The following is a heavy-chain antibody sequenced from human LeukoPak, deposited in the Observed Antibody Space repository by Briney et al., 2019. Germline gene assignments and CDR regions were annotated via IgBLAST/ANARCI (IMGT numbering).Heavy chain of an antibody. CDR2: INPNSGGT. CDR3: ARDGIEPFYCGNSGGFQH. CDR1: GYTFTGYY. V-gene: IGHV1-2*02. D-gene: IGHD4-23*01. J-gene: IGHJ1*01. Sequence: GASVKVSCKASGYTFTGYYMHWVRQAPGQGLEWMGWINPNSGGTNYAQKFQGRVTMTRDTSISTAYMELSRLRSDDTAVYYCARDGIEPFYCGNSGGFQHWGQGTLVTVSS.